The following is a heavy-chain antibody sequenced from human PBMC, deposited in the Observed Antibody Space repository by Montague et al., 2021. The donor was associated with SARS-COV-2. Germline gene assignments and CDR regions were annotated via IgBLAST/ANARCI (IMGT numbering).Heavy chain of an antibody. D-gene: IGHD3-22*01. V-gene: IGHV3-13*01. CDR3: ARGGFRDSSGWENDAFDF. J-gene: IGHJ3*01. CDR2: IGTAGDK. CDR1: GFTFSSYD. Sequence: SLRLSCAASGFTFSSYDMHWVRQATGKGLEWVSAIGTAGDKYYPGSVKGGFTISRENAKNSSYLQMNSLRAGDTAVYYCARGGFRDSSGWENDAFDFWGQGTMVTVSS.